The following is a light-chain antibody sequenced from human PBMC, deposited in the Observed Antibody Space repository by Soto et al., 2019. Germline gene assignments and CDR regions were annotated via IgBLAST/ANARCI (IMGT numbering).Light chain of an antibody. CDR3: QQYSSSWYT. CDR1: QSISTW. Sequence: DLQMTQSPSTLSASVGDRVSITCRASQSISTWLAWYRQKPGKAPKLLIYKASSLESGVPSRFSGSGSGTEFTLTISSLQPDDFATYYCQQYSSSWYTFGQGTKLEIK. J-gene: IGKJ2*01. CDR2: KAS. V-gene: IGKV1-5*03.